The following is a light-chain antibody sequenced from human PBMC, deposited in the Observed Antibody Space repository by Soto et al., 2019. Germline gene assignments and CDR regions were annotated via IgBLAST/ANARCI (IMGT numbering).Light chain of an antibody. CDR1: QNINTY. CDR2: DAS. Sequence: DIQMTQSPYSLSAAVGDRVTIACRASQNINTYLNWYQQKPGKAPKLLIYDASSLESGVPSRFSGSGSGTEFTLTISSLQPDDFATYYCQQYNSYWTFGQGTKVDI. J-gene: IGKJ1*01. CDR3: QQYNSYWT. V-gene: IGKV1-5*01.